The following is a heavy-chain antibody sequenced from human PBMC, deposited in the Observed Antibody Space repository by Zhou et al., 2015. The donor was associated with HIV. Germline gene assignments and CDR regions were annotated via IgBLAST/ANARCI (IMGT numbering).Heavy chain of an antibody. J-gene: IGHJ4*02. D-gene: IGHD3-10*01. CDR3: ARSHPPYYYGSGKGGFDY. CDR2: INPSGGST. V-gene: IGHV1-46*01. CDR1: GYTFTSYY. Sequence: QVQLVQSGAEVKKPGASVKVSCKASGYTFTSYYMHWARQAPGQGLEWMGIINPSGGSTSYAQKFQGRVTMTRDTSTSTVYMELSSLRSEDTAVYYCARSHPPYYYGSGKGGFDYWGQGTLVTVSS.